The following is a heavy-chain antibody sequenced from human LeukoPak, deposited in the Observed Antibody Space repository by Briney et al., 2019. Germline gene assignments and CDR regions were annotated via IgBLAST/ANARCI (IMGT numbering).Heavy chain of an antibody. D-gene: IGHD1-26*01. CDR3: ARDPGRSPDY. V-gene: IGHV3-64*01. Sequence: GGSLRLSCAASGFTFSSYAMHWVLQAPGKGLEYVSAINSNGDDTYYVNSVKGRFTISRDNSKNTLYLQMGSLRAEDMAVYYCARDPGRSPDYWGQGTLVTVS. CDR2: INSNGDDT. J-gene: IGHJ4*02. CDR1: GFTFSSYA.